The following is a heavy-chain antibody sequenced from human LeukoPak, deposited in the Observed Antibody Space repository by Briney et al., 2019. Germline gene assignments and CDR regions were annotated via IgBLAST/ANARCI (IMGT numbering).Heavy chain of an antibody. CDR2: IWYDGSNK. CDR1: GFTFSSYG. Sequence: GRSLRLSCAASGFTFSSYGMHWVRQAPGKGLEWVAVIWYDGSNKYYADSVKGRFTISRDNSKNTLYLQMNSQRAEDTAVYYCARDWDGSTHLSNYYYYYGMDVWGQGTTVTVSS. V-gene: IGHV3-33*01. J-gene: IGHJ6*02. CDR3: ARDWDGSTHLSNYYYYYGMDV. D-gene: IGHD5-24*01.